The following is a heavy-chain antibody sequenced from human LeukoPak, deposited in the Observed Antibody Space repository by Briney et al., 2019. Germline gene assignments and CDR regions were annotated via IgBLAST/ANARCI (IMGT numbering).Heavy chain of an antibody. V-gene: IGHV3-30*14. D-gene: IGHD1/OR15-1a*01. CDR2: VSYDGDSR. J-gene: IGHJ4*02. Sequence: PGGSLRLSCAASGFTFSSYAMHWVRQAPGKGLEWVSVVSYDGDSRHYADSVKGRFTISRDNSKNALYLQMNSLTPEDTAMYYCAGWYNWNNRGLSLDYWGQGTLVTVSS. CDR1: GFTFSSYA. CDR3: AGWYNWNNRGLSLDY.